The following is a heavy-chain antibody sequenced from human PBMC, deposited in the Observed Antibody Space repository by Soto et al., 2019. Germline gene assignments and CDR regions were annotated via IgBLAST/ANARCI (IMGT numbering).Heavy chain of an antibody. Sequence: AETLSLTCTVSGCSISSYYWSWIRQPPGKGLEWIGYIYYSGSTNYNPSLKSRVTISVDTSKNQFSLKLSSVTAADTAVYYCARGGAILLWFGDHGDNWFDPWGQGTLVTVSS. V-gene: IGHV4-59*01. CDR3: ARGGAILLWFGDHGDNWFDP. D-gene: IGHD3-10*01. J-gene: IGHJ5*02. CDR1: GCSISSYY. CDR2: IYYSGST.